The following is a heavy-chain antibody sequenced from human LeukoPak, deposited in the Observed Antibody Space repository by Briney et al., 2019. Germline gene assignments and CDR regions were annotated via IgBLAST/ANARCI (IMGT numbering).Heavy chain of an antibody. V-gene: IGHV3-53*01. CDR2: IYSGGST. Sequence: PGGSLRLSCAASGLTVSSNYMSWVRQAPGKGLEWVSVIYSGGSTYYADSVKGRFTISRDNSKNTLYLQMNSLRAEDTAVYYCANGGPYGSGSCEGDYWGQGTLVTVSS. CDR1: GLTVSSNY. CDR3: ANGGPYGSGSCEGDY. D-gene: IGHD3-10*01. J-gene: IGHJ4*02.